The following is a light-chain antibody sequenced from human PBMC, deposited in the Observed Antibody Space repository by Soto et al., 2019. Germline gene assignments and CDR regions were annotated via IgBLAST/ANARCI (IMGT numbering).Light chain of an antibody. CDR1: QTISRN. CDR3: YQYFSTPLT. V-gene: IGKV3D-15*01. CDR2: GAS. J-gene: IGKJ4*01. Sequence: EVVMTHSPGTLSVSLGGRGTRSYRANQTISRNLAWYQQKPGQAPRLLLYGASSRATGIADIFSGSGSGTDFTLTISSLQAEDVAVYYCYQYFSTPLTFGGGTKVDIK.